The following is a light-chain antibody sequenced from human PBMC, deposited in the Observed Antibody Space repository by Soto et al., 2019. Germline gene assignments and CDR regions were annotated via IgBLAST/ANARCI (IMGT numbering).Light chain of an antibody. Sequence: DFELTQSPSSLSAFVGDRVSISCRASQSISKFLSWYQQRPGTAPKLLIYAASSLESGVPSRFSGSGSGTEFTLTISSLQPEDFATYYCQKYNSFWTFGQGTKVDIK. CDR3: QKYNSFWT. CDR2: AAS. J-gene: IGKJ1*01. V-gene: IGKV1-5*01. CDR1: QSISKF.